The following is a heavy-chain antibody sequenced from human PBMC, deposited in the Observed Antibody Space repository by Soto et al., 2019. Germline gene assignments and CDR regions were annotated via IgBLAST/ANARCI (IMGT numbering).Heavy chain of an antibody. J-gene: IGHJ5*02. Sequence: VQVVESGGGLVQPGASLRLSCATSGFTFTNHWMSWVRKAPGKGLEWVANINQDGSEKQYVDSVKGRFTISRDNAKTSVFLQMNSLRAEDTAVYHCVRGVGSFDPWGQGTLVTVSS. CDR3: VRGVGSFDP. V-gene: IGHV3-7*01. CDR2: INQDGSEK. D-gene: IGHD2-2*01. CDR1: GFTFTNHW.